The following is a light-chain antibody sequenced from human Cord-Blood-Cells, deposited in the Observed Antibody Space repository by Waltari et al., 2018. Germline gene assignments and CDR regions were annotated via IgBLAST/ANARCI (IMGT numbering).Light chain of an antibody. J-gene: IGLJ2*01. CDR1: ALPKQY. V-gene: IGLV3-25*03. CDR3: QSADSSGTYVV. Sequence: SYELTQPRSVSVSPGQPARITCSGDALPKQYAYWYQQKPGQVPGLVIYKDSERPSGIPERFSGSSSGTTVTLTISGVQAEDEADYYCQSADSSGTYVVFGGGTKLTVL. CDR2: KDS.